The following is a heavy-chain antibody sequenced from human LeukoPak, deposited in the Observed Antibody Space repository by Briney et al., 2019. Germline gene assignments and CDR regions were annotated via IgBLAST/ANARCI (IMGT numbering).Heavy chain of an antibody. D-gene: IGHD1-26*01. CDR3: ARGQLGPTSAPFDS. J-gene: IGHJ4*02. Sequence: ASVKVSCKASGGTFSSYAISWVRQAPGQSFEYMGIINPAGGSTSYHHKFQDRVTMTREASTSTIYMELRSLTFEDTAVYYCARGQLGPTSAPFDSWGQGTLVTVSS. CDR1: GGTFSSYA. CDR2: INPAGGST. V-gene: IGHV1-46*01.